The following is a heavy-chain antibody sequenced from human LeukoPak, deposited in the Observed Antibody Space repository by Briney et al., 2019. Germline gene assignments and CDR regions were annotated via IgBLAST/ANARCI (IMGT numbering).Heavy chain of an antibody. CDR1: GYSISSGCY. CDR2: IYHSGST. J-gene: IGHJ4*02. V-gene: IGHV4-38-2*01. Sequence: SETLSLTCAVSGYSISSGCYWGWIRQPPGKGPEWIGSIYHSGSTYYNPSLKSRVTISVDTSKNQFSLKLSSVTAPDTAVYYCARLTPTHFDYWGQGTLVTVSS. CDR3: ARLTPTHFDY.